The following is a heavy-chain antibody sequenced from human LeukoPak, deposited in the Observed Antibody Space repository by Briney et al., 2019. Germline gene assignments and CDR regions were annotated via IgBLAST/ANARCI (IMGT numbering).Heavy chain of an antibody. CDR3: ARGVSLYDFWSGYYGY. D-gene: IGHD3-3*01. Sequence: ASVKVSCKASGYTFTSYYMHWVRQAPGQGLEWMGIINPSGGSTSYAQKFQGRVTMTRDTSTSTVYMELNSLRAEDTAVYYCARGVSLYDFWSGYYGYWGQGTLVTVSS. CDR2: INPSGGST. V-gene: IGHV1-46*01. CDR1: GYTFTSYY. J-gene: IGHJ4*02.